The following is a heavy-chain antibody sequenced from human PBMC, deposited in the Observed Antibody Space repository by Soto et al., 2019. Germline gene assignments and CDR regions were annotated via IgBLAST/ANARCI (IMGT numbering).Heavy chain of an antibody. Sequence: GGSLRLSCAASGFTFSSYAMHWVRQAPGKGLEWVAVISYDGSNKYYADSVKGRFTISRDNSKNTLYLQMNSRRAEDTAVYYCARSSGGHDAFDIWGQGTMGTVSS. V-gene: IGHV3-30*04. J-gene: IGHJ3*02. CDR3: ARSSGGHDAFDI. CDR1: GFTFSSYA. CDR2: ISYDGSNK. D-gene: IGHD3-16*01.